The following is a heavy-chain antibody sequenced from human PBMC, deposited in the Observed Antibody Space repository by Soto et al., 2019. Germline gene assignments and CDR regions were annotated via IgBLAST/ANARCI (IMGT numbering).Heavy chain of an antibody. CDR2: IYYSGST. CDR1: GGSISSYY. CDR3: ARGYYYYMDV. J-gene: IGHJ6*03. Sequence: QVQLQESGPGLVKPSETLSLTCTVSGGSISSYYWSWIRQPPGKGLEWIGYIYYSGSTNYNPSLKSRVTISVDTSKNQFSLKLSSVIAADTAVYYCARGYYYYMDVWGKGTTVTVSS. V-gene: IGHV4-59*01.